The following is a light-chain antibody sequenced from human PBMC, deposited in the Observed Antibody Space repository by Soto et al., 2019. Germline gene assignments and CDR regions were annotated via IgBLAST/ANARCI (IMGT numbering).Light chain of an antibody. CDR3: QSYDSSLRVV. CDR2: EIS. J-gene: IGLJ3*02. CDR1: SSDVGASDF. Sequence: QSALTQPASVSESPGQSITISCTGTSSDVGASDFVSWYQQHPGKAPELIIYEISNRPSGVSSRFSGSKSGNTASLTISGLQAEDESDYYCQSYDSSLRVVFGGGTKLTVL. V-gene: IGLV2-14*01.